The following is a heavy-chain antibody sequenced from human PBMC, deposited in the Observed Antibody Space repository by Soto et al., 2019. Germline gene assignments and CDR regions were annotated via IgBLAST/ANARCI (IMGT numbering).Heavy chain of an antibody. CDR3: ARRGSDVLTGYYIDAFDI. D-gene: IGHD3-9*01. CDR2: LYYRGST. Sequence: SETLSLTCTVSGGSISSSYWGWIRQPPGKGLEWIGYLYYRGSTTYSPSLQSRVTISVDTSRNQFSLKLTSVIAADTAVYYCARRGSDVLTGYYIDAFDIWGQGTMVT. V-gene: IGHV4-59*08. CDR1: GGSISSSY. J-gene: IGHJ3*02.